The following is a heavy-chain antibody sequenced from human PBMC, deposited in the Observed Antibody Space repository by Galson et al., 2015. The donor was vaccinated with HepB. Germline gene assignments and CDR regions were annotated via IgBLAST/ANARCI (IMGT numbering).Heavy chain of an antibody. J-gene: IGHJ5*02. CDR2: ISAYDGNT. V-gene: IGHV1-18*01. D-gene: IGHD2-15*01. CDR3: ARGALVAVVDATQKNWFDP. Sequence: SVKVSCKASGYTFSSYSITWVQQAPGQGLEWMGWISAYDGNTKYAQKSQGRVTMTTDTSTSTAYMELRSLRSDDTAIYYCARGALVAVVDATQKNWFDPWGQGILVTVSS. CDR1: GYTFSSYS.